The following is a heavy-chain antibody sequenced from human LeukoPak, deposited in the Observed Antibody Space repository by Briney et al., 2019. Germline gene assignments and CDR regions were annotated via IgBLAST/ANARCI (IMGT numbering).Heavy chain of an antibody. V-gene: IGHV3-30-3*01. Sequence: GGSLRLSCAASGFTFSSYAMHWVRQAPGKGLEWVAVISYDGSNKYYADSVKGRFTISRDNSKNTLYLQMNSLRAEDTAVYYCARDRHYVVIEYYFDYWGQGTLVTVSS. D-gene: IGHD3-22*01. CDR3: ARDRHYVVIEYYFDY. CDR2: ISYDGSNK. CDR1: GFTFSSYA. J-gene: IGHJ4*02.